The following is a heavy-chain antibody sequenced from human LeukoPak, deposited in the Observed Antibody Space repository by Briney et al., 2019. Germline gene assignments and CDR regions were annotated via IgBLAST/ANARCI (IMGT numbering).Heavy chain of an antibody. CDR3: AKDPHISSGYYAPLWG. D-gene: IGHD3-22*01. Sequence: QTGGSLRLSCAASGFTFSSYAMSWVRQAPGKGLEWVSAISGSGGSTYYADFVKGRFTISRDNSKNTLYLQMNSLRAEDTAVYYCAKDPHISSGYYAPLWGWGQGTLVTVSS. J-gene: IGHJ4*02. CDR2: ISGSGGST. CDR1: GFTFSSYA. V-gene: IGHV3-23*01.